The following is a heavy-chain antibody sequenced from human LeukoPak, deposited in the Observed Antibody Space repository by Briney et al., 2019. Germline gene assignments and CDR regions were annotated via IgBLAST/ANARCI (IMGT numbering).Heavy chain of an antibody. CDR2: IYYSGST. D-gene: IGHD1-26*01. V-gene: IGHV4-39*01. CDR1: GGSTSSSSYY. CDR3: ARHLLEIDY. Sequence: SETLSLTCTVSGGSTSSSSYYWCWIRQPPGKRLEWIGSIYYSGSTYYNPSLKRRVTISVDTSKNQFSLKLSSVTAADTAVYYCARHLLEIDYWGQGTLVTVSS. J-gene: IGHJ4*02.